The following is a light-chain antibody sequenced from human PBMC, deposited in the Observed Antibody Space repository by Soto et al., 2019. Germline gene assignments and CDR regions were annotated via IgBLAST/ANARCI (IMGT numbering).Light chain of an antibody. Sequence: EMVMTQGQAILSVSPGDRATISCRASQSVSSNLAWYQQKPGQAPRLLIYGASTRATGIPARFSGSGSGTEFTHTISSLQSEDFAVYYCQQYNNWPPVTFGQGTKVDI. V-gene: IGKV3-15*01. CDR2: GAS. J-gene: IGKJ1*01. CDR1: QSVSSN. CDR3: QQYNNWPPVT.